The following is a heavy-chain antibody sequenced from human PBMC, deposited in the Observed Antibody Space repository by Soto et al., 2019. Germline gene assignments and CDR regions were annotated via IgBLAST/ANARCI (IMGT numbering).Heavy chain of an antibody. V-gene: IGHV1-18*01. J-gene: IGHJ6*02. CDR1: GYTFTRYG. CDR3: ARDQGYYDKGMDV. Sequence: ASVKVSCKASGYTFTRYGISWVRQAPGQGLEWMGWISTYNGTTNYPQKLQGRVTMTTDTSTSTAYMELRSLRSDDTAVYYCARDQGYYDKGMDVWGRGTTGTVSS. D-gene: IGHD3-22*01. CDR2: ISTYNGTT.